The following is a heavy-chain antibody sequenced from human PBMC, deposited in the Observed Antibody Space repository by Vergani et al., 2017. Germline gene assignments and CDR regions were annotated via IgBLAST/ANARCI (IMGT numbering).Heavy chain of an antibody. J-gene: IGHJ4*02. CDR3: ARYTAMVIDY. CDR1: GFSLSTSGMC. Sequence: QVTLRESGPALVKPTQTLTLTCTFSGFSLSTSGMCVTWIRHPPGKALEWLALIDWDDDKYYSTSLKTRLTISKDTSKNQVVLTMTNMDPLDTATYYCARYTAMVIDYWGQGTLVTVSS. CDR2: IDWDDDK. D-gene: IGHD5-18*01. V-gene: IGHV2-70*01.